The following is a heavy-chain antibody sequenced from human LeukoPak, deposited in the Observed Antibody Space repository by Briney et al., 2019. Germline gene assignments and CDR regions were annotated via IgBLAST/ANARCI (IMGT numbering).Heavy chain of an antibody. CDR1: GFTFSRDS. Sequence: PGGSLRLSCAASGFTFSRDSMNWVRQAPGKGLEWVSSNSSSSSYIYYADSVKGRFTISRDNAKNSLYLQMNSLRAEDTAVYYCARQRLWFGGLSFDAFDIWGQGTMVTVSS. CDR2: NSSSSSYI. J-gene: IGHJ3*02. CDR3: ARQRLWFGGLSFDAFDI. V-gene: IGHV3-21*01. D-gene: IGHD3-10*01.